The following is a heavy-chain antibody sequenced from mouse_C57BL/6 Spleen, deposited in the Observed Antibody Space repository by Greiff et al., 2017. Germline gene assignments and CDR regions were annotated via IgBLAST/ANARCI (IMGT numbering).Heavy chain of an antibody. D-gene: IGHD1-1*01. CDR1: GYTFTSYW. J-gene: IGHJ3*01. V-gene: IGHV1-59*01. CDR3: AKGSTVVAKGFAY. Sequence: VQLQQSGAELVRPGTSVKLSCKASGYTFTSYWMHWVKQRPGQGLEWIGVIDPSDSYTNYNQKFKGKATLTVDTSSSTAYMQLSSLTSEDSAVYYCAKGSTVVAKGFAYWGQGTLVTVSA. CDR2: IDPSDSYT.